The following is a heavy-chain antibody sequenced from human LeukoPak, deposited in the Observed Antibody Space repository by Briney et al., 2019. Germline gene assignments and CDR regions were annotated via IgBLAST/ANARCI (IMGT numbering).Heavy chain of an antibody. J-gene: IGHJ6*04. CDR1: GGSFSGYY. CDR3: ARGRRPRLGVVPAASIPSYYYYGMDV. CDR2: INHSGST. Sequence: SETLSLTRAVYGGSFSGYYWSWIRQPPRRGLEWIGEINHSGSTNYNPSLQSRVTISVDTSKNQFSLKLSSVTAADTAVYYCARGRRPRLGVVPAASIPSYYYYGMDVWGKGTTVTVSS. V-gene: IGHV4-34*01. D-gene: IGHD2-2*01.